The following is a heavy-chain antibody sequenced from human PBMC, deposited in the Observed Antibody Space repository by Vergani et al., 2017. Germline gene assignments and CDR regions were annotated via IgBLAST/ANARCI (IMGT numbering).Heavy chain of an antibody. V-gene: IGHV4-61*02. CDR2: IHTGGST. CDR3: ARDRGFIDY. J-gene: IGHJ4*02. Sequence: QVKLQESGPGLLKPSQTLSLTCTVSGESIRSGSHYWSWIRQPAGKGPEWIGHIHTGGSTDLNPSFKSRVTISVDTSKNQFSLKLSSVTAADTAVYYCARDRGFIDYWGQGTLVTVSS. CDR1: GESIRSGSHY.